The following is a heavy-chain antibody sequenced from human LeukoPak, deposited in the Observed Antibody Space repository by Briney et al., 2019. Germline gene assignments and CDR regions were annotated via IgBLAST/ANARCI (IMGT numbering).Heavy chain of an antibody. J-gene: IGHJ4*02. CDR2: ISGSGGST. D-gene: IGHD2-8*01. V-gene: IGHV3-23*01. CDR3: AKDSQLEYCTNGVCYTQPYLFDY. CDR1: GFTFSSYA. Sequence: GGSLRLSCAASGFTFSSYAMSWVRQAPGKGLEWVSAISGSGGSTYYADSVKGRFTISRDNSKNTLYLQMNSLRAEDTAVYYCAKDSQLEYCTNGVCYTQPYLFDYWGQGTLVTVSS.